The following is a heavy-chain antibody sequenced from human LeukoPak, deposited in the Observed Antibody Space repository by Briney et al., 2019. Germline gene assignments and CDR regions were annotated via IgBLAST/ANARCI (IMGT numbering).Heavy chain of an antibody. CDR3: ARIQLWPRNAFDI. CDR2: INPNNGDT. V-gene: IGHV1-2*02. Sequence: GASVKVSCKASGYTFTGYYIHWVRQAPGQGLEWMGWINPNNGDTNYAQKFQGRVTMTRDTSISTAYMELSSLTSDDTGVYYCARIQLWPRNAFDIWGQGTMVTVSS. CDR1: GYTFTGYY. J-gene: IGHJ3*02. D-gene: IGHD5-18*01.